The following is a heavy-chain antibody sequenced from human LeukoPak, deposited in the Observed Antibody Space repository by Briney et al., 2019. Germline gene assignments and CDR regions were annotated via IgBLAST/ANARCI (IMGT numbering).Heavy chain of an antibody. CDR2: ISGSGGST. D-gene: IGHD5-18*01. Sequence: PGGSLRLSCAASGFTFSSYAMSWVRQAPGKGLEWVSAISGSGGSTYYADSVKGRFTISRDNSKNTLYLQMNSLRAEDTAVYYCAKDLYSYGYGGYWFDPWGQGTLVTVSP. CDR3: AKDLYSYGYGGYWFDP. V-gene: IGHV3-23*01. J-gene: IGHJ5*02. CDR1: GFTFSSYA.